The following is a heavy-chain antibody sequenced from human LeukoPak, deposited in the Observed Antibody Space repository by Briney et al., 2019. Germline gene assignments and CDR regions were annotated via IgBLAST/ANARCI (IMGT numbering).Heavy chain of an antibody. Sequence: GGSLRLSCAASGFTFSSYGMNWVRQAPGKGLEWVSSISSSSSYIYYADSVKGRFTISRDNAKNSLYLQMNSLRAEDTAVYYCARDPDTHYYDSSGYYQPPAYFQHWGQGTLVTVSS. CDR3: ARDPDTHYYDSSGYYQPPAYFQH. D-gene: IGHD3-22*01. CDR1: GFTFSSYG. V-gene: IGHV3-21*01. J-gene: IGHJ1*01. CDR2: ISSSSSYI.